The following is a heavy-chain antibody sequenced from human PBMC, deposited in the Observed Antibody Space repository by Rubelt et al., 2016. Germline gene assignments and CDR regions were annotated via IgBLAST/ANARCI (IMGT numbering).Heavy chain of an antibody. CDR2: IYYSGST. V-gene: IGHV4-39*01. Sequence: QLQLQESGPGLVKPSETLSLTCTVSGGSISSSSYYWGWIRQPPGKGLEWIGSIYYSGSTYYNPSLQSRVTISVDTSKNQFSLKLSSVTAADTAVYYCASLWFGDPQWVYFDYWGQGTLVTVSS. J-gene: IGHJ4*02. CDR3: ASLWFGDPQWVYFDY. D-gene: IGHD3-10*01. CDR1: GGSISSSSYY.